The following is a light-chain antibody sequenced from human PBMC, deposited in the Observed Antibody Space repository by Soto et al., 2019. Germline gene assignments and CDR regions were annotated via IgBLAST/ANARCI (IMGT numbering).Light chain of an antibody. CDR1: QSVTSNF. CDR3: QEYGRSPLLYT. CDR2: GAS. V-gene: IGKV3-20*01. J-gene: IGKJ2*01. Sequence: ENVLTQSPGTLSLSPGERATLSCRASQSVTSNFLAWYQQKPGQAPRLLIYGASTRAAGVPDRFSGSGFGTAFTITITGLAPEDFAVYYCQEYGRSPLLYTFGQGTKL.